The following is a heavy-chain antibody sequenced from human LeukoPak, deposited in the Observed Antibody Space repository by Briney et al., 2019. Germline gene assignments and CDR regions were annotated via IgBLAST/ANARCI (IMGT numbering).Heavy chain of an antibody. V-gene: IGHV4-30-4*01. D-gene: IGHD3-10*01. CDR2: IYYSGST. Sequence: SETLSLTCTVSGGSISSYYWSWIRQPPGKGLEWIGYIYYSGSTYYNPSLKSRVTISVDTSKNQFSLKLSSVTAADTAVYYCARDYYGSGSHNWFDPWGQGTLVTVSS. CDR3: ARDYYGSGSHNWFDP. CDR1: GGSISSYY. J-gene: IGHJ5*02.